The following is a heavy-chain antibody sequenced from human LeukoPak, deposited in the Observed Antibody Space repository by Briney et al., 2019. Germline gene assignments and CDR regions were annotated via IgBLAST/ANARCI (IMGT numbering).Heavy chain of an antibody. CDR2: MNPNSGNT. J-gene: IGHJ5*02. Sequence: ASVKVSCKASGYTFTSYDINWVRQATGQGLEWMGWMNPNSGNTGYAQKFQGRVTMTRNTSISTAYMELSSLRSEDTAVYYCARGYDFWSGYGGPRFDPWGQGTLVTVSS. CDR3: ARGYDFWSGYGGPRFDP. V-gene: IGHV1-8*01. D-gene: IGHD3-3*01. CDR1: GYTFTSYD.